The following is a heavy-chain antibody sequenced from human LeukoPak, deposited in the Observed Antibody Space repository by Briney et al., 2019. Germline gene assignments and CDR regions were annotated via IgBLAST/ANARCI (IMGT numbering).Heavy chain of an antibody. D-gene: IGHD6-6*01. V-gene: IGHV1-18*03. Sequence: GASVKVSCKASGYTFTSYGISWVRQAPGQGLEWMGWISTYNGITSYAQKLQGRVTMTTDTSTSTVYMELRSLRSDDMAVYYCAKGRSMAARPNEAFDIWGQGTRVTVSS. CDR2: ISTYNGIT. J-gene: IGHJ3*02. CDR1: GYTFTSYG. CDR3: AKGRSMAARPNEAFDI.